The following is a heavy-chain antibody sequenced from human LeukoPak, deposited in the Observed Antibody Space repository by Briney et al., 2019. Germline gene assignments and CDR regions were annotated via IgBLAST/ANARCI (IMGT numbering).Heavy chain of an antibody. CDR1: GFTFSSYE. D-gene: IGHD1-26*01. J-gene: IGHJ4*02. CDR3: ATEYSGSPSDY. Sequence: GGSLRLSCAASGFTFSSYEMNWVRQAPGKGLEWVSYISSSGSTIYYADSVKGRFTISRDNAKNSLYLQMNSLRAEDTAVYYCATEYSGSPSDYWGQGTLVTVSS. V-gene: IGHV3-48*03. CDR2: ISSSGSTI.